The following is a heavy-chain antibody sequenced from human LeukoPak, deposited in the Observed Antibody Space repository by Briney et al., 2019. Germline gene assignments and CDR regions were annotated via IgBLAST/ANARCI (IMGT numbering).Heavy chain of an antibody. CDR1: GFSFDDYG. CDR3: AKDGNSGSFIDY. Sequence: PGGSLRLSCAASGFSFDDYGMHWVRPPPGKGLEWVSLISGDGGGTYYADSVKGRFTISRDNSKNSLSLQMNSLRTEDTALYYCAKDGNSGSFIDYWGQGTLVTVSS. CDR2: ISGDGGGT. J-gene: IGHJ4*02. V-gene: IGHV3-43*02. D-gene: IGHD1-26*01.